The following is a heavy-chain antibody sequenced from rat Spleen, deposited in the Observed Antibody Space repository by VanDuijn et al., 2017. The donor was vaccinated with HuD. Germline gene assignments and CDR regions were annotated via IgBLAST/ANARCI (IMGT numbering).Heavy chain of an antibody. CDR3: AKEDNNYFDY. V-gene: IGHV5-22*01. CDR2: ISYEGSST. Sequence: EVQLVESGGGLVHPGRSMKLSCVVSGFTFSDYYMAWVRQAPKKGLDWVASISYEGSSTYYEDSVKGRFTISRDNAKSTLYLQMNSLRSDDTATYYCAKEDNNYFDYWGQGVMVTVSS. J-gene: IGHJ2*01. CDR1: GFTFSDYY. D-gene: IGHD1-10*01.